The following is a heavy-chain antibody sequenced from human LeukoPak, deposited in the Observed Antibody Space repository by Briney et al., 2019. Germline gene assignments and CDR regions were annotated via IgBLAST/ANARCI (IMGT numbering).Heavy chain of an antibody. V-gene: IGHV3-7*01. Sequence: GGSLRLSCAASGFTFSSYWMSWVRQAPGKGLEWVANIKQDGSEKYYVDSVKGRFTISRDNAKNSLYLQMNSLRAEDTAVHYCASLKTYYYDSSGYYWGQGTLVTVSS. CDR2: IKQDGSEK. CDR1: GFTFSSYW. J-gene: IGHJ4*02. D-gene: IGHD3-22*01. CDR3: ASLKTYYYDSSGYY.